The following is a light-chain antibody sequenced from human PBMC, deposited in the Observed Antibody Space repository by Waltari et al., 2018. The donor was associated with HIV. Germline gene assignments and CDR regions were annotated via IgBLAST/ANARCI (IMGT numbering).Light chain of an antibody. CDR1: QNLLHASNNNNY. Sequence: DIVMTQSPDSLAVSLGEGATINCRSSQNLLHASNNNNYLAWCQQRRGQSPQLLLYWATTRESGVPDRFSGNGSATDFTLAISNLQAEDVEVYDCQQYDSSVWTFGQGT. CDR3: QQYDSSVWT. V-gene: IGKV4-1*01. J-gene: IGKJ1*01. CDR2: WAT.